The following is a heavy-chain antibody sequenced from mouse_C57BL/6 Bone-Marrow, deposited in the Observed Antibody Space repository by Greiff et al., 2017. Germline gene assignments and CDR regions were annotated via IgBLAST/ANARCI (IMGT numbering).Heavy chain of an antibody. J-gene: IGHJ3*01. V-gene: IGHV1-53*01. CDR2: INPSNGGT. Sequence: VKLQESGTELVKPGASVKLSCKASGYTFTSYWMHWVKQRPGQGLEWIGNINPSNGGTNYNEKFKSKATLTVDKSSSTAYMQLSSLTSEDSAVYYCARTTVVESAWFAYWGQGTLVTVSA. CDR1: GYTFTSYW. D-gene: IGHD1-1*01. CDR3: ARTTVVESAWFAY.